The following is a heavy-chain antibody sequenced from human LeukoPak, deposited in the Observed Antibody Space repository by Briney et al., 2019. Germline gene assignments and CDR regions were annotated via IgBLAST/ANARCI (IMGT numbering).Heavy chain of an antibody. CDR2: ITGSGGT. CDR1: GLNLRSNS. Sequence: SGHSLRLPHAISGLNLRSNSVRWVRQTPAMALKWVSAITGSGGTSYAASVKGRFTISSDFSKNTPSLQMNGVRAEDTALYYCATLYHDHGAYWGQGTLVTVSS. J-gene: IGHJ4*02. V-gene: IGHV3-23*01. D-gene: IGHD4-17*01. CDR3: ATLYHDHGAY.